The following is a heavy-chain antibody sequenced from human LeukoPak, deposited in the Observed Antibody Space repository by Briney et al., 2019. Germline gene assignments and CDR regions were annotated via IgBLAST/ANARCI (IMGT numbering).Heavy chain of an antibody. CDR3: ATGLQLWTDY. Sequence: ASVKVSCKASGYTFTSYGISWVRQAPGQGLEWMGWINPNSGGTNYAQKFQGRVTMTRDTSISTAYMELSRLRSDDTAVYYCATGLQLWTDYWGQGTLVTVSS. J-gene: IGHJ4*02. CDR2: INPNSGGT. CDR1: GYTFTSYG. V-gene: IGHV1-2*02. D-gene: IGHD5-18*01.